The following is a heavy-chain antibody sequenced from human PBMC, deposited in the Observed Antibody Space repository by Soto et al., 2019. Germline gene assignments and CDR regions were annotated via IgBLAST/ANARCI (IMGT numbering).Heavy chain of an antibody. V-gene: IGHV1-18*01. CDR2: ISAYNGNT. CDR3: AREGLGYCSGGSCSELDY. D-gene: IGHD2-15*01. J-gene: IGHJ4*02. Sequence: GASVKVSCKASGYTFTSYGISWVRQAPGQGLEWMGWISAYNGNTNYAQKLQGRVTMTTDTSTSTAYMELRSLRSDDTAVYYCAREGLGYCSGGSCSELDYWGQGTLVTLSS. CDR1: GYTFTSYG.